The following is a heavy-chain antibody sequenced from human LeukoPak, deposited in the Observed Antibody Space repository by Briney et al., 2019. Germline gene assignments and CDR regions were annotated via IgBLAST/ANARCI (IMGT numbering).Heavy chain of an antibody. CDR1: GYTFTNYF. J-gene: IGHJ4*02. D-gene: IGHD6-13*01. CDR2: INPSGGST. Sequence: ASVKVSCKASGYTFTNYFMHWVRQAPGQGLEWMGIINPSGGSTSYAQKFQGRVTMTRDTSTSTVYMELSSLRSEDTAVYYCAREFRIAAAEGDYWGQGTLVTVSS. CDR3: AREFRIAAAEGDY. V-gene: IGHV1-46*01.